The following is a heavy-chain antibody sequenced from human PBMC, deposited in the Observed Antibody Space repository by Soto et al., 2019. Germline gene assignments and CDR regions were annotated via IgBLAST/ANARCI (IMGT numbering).Heavy chain of an antibody. Sequence: GMYPRICCAAYQFTFSNAWMSWVRHALGQGLEWVGRIKSKTDGGTTDYAAPVKGRFTISRDDSKNTLYLQMNSLKTEDTAVYYCTTHFRPYDFWSGYDNRYFDYWGQGT. J-gene: IGHJ4*02. CDR2: IKSKTDGGTT. CDR1: QFTFSNAW. V-gene: IGHV3-15*01. CDR3: TTHFRPYDFWSGYDNRYFDY. D-gene: IGHD3-3*01.